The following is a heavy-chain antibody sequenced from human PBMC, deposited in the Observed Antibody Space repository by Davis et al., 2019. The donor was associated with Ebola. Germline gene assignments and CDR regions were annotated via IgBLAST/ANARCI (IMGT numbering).Heavy chain of an antibody. CDR3: AKFPGNNWNYY. J-gene: IGHJ4*02. CDR1: GFTFSSYS. V-gene: IGHV3-48*01. CDR2: ISSSSSTI. D-gene: IGHD1-7*01. Sequence: PGGSLRLSCAASGFTFSSYSMNWVRQAPGKGLEWVSYISSSSSTIYYADSVKGRFTISRDNAKNSLYLQMNSLRAEDTAVYYCAKFPGNNWNYYWGQGTLVTVSS.